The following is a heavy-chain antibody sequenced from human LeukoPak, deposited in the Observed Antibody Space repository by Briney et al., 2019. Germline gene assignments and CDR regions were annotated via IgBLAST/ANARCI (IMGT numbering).Heavy chain of an antibody. Sequence: SQTLSLTCTVSGGATNTYYWSWIRQSPRQGLECIGYIYYTGSTNLNPSLKSRVTISLDTSRTQVSLKLSSVTAADTAVYYCARTYKATVAGYPYYAMDVWGQGTTVTVSS. J-gene: IGHJ6*02. D-gene: IGHD6-19*01. V-gene: IGHV4-59*12. CDR3: ARTYKATVAGYPYYAMDV. CDR2: IYYTGST. CDR1: GGATNTYY.